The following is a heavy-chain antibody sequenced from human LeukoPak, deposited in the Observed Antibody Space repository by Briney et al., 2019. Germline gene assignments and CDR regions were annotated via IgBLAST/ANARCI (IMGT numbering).Heavy chain of an antibody. CDR2: INHSGST. Sequence: PSETLSLTCAVYGGSFSGYYWSWIRPPPGKGLEWIGEINHSGSTNYNPSLKSRVTISVDTSKNQFSLKLSSVTAADTAVYYCARERAVAGLDYWGQGTLVTVSS. V-gene: IGHV4-34*01. D-gene: IGHD6-19*01. CDR1: GGSFSGYY. J-gene: IGHJ4*02. CDR3: ARERAVAGLDY.